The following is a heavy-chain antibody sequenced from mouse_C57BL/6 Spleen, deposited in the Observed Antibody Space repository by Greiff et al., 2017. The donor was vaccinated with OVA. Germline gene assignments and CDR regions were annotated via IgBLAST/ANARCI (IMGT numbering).Heavy chain of an antibody. CDR1: GFTFSSYA. V-gene: IGHV5-9-1*02. D-gene: IGHD2-5*01. CDR3: TRDYSNYLFYWYFDV. Sequence: VQRVESGAGLVKPGGSLKLSCAASGFTFSSYAMSWVRQTPEKRLEWVAYISSGGDYIYYADTVKGRFTISRDNARNTLYLQMSSLKSEDTAMYYCTRDYSNYLFYWYFDVWGTGTTVTVSS. J-gene: IGHJ1*03. CDR2: ISSGGDYI.